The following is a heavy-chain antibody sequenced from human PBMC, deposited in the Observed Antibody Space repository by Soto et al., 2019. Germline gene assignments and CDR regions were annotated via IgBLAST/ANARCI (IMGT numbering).Heavy chain of an antibody. Sequence: GGSLRLSCAASGFPFDGYTMHWVRQCPGKGPQWISLISLDGGRRLYSDSVKGRFTISRDNSKNSLYLQMSVLTTEDTALYYCARDSYDVLTGPPRYFDSWGKGRXVPVSS. CDR2: ISLDGGRR. CDR3: ARDSYDVLTGPPRYFDS. V-gene: IGHV3-43*01. J-gene: IGHJ4*02. D-gene: IGHD3-9*01. CDR1: GFPFDGYT.